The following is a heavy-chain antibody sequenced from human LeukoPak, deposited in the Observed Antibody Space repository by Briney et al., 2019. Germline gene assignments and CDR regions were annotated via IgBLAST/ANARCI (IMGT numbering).Heavy chain of an antibody. CDR1: GFTVSSNY. D-gene: IGHD3-22*01. Sequence: GGSLRLSCAVSGFTVSSNYMSWVRQAPGKGLEWVSIIYSGGTTYYADSVKGRFTISRDNSKNTLYLQMNSLRAEDTAVYYCAKSHAPFYYYDSSGYFDYWGQGTLVTVSS. CDR3: AKSHAPFYYYDSSGYFDY. J-gene: IGHJ4*02. CDR2: IYSGGTT. V-gene: IGHV3-66*01.